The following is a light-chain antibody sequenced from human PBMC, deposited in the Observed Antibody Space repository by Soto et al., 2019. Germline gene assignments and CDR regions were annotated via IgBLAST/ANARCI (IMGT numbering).Light chain of an antibody. CDR2: EDN. J-gene: IGLJ3*02. Sequence: NFMLTQPHSVSESPGKTVTISCTRSSGSIASNYVQWYQQRPGSSPTTVIYEDNQRPSGVPDRFSGSIDSSSNSASLTISGLKTEDEADYYCQSYDSSNSWVFGGGIKVTVL. CDR3: QSYDSSNSWV. V-gene: IGLV6-57*01. CDR1: SGSIASNY.